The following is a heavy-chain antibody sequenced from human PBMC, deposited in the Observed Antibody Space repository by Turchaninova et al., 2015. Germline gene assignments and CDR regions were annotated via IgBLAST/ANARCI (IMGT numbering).Heavy chain of an antibody. V-gene: IGHV3-7*03. CDR3: ARVLWDVVVVPAAIPTYYFDY. CDR2: IKQDGTEK. D-gene: IGHD2-2*01. CDR1: GFTFNTYW. J-gene: IGHJ4*02. Sequence: GSLRLSCAASGFTFNTYWMSWVRQAPGKGLEWVANIKQDGTEKYYVDSVKGRFTISRDNARNSLYLQMKSLRAEDTAFYYCARVLWDVVVVPAAIPTYYFDYWGQGTLLTVSS.